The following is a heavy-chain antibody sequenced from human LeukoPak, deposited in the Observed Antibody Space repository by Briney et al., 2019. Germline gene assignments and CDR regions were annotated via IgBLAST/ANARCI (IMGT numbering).Heavy chain of an antibody. J-gene: IGHJ6*03. Sequence: SETLSLTCTVSGGSISSYYWSWIRQPAGKGLEWIGRIYTSGSTNYNPSLKSRVTMSVDTSKNQFSLKLSSVTAADTAVYYCARGEIRFLEWLLYTDYYYYMDVWGKRTTVTVSS. CDR3: ARGEIRFLEWLLYTDYYYYMDV. CDR2: IYTSGST. D-gene: IGHD3-3*01. CDR1: GGSISSYY. V-gene: IGHV4-4*07.